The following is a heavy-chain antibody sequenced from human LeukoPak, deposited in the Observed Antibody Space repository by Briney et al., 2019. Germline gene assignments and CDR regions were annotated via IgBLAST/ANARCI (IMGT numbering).Heavy chain of an antibody. CDR2: LYYNVAT. CDR3: ARDSRITIFGVVTLIDAFDI. V-gene: IGHV4-39*07. J-gene: IGHJ3*02. CDR1: GDSISSSDYY. Sequence: SETLSLTCTVSGDSISSSDYYWGWIRQAPGKGLEWIGSLYYNVATYYNPSLKSRVSISVGTSKNQFSLKVTPMTAADTAVYYCARDSRITIFGVVTLIDAFDIWGQGTMVTVSS. D-gene: IGHD3-3*01.